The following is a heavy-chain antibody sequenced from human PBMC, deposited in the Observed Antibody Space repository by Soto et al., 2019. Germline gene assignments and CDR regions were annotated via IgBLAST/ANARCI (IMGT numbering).Heavy chain of an antibody. CDR3: AIEYCSSTSCYVYYYYGMDV. CDR1: GYTFTSYG. Sequence: ASVKVSCKASGYTFTSYGISWVRQAPGQGLEWMGWISAYNGNTNYAQKLQGRVTMTTDTSTSTAYMELRSLRSDDTAVYYCAIEYCSSTSCYVYYYYGMDVWGQGTTVTVSS. J-gene: IGHJ6*02. V-gene: IGHV1-18*01. D-gene: IGHD2-2*01. CDR2: ISAYNGNT.